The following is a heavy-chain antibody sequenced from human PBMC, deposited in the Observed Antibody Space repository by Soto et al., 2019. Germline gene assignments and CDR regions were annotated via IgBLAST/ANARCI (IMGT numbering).Heavy chain of an antibody. J-gene: IGHJ4*02. V-gene: IGHV3-23*01. Sequence: EVQLLESGGGLVQPGGSLRLSCAASGFTFSCYAMTWVRQAPGKGLEWVSSISGSGNTTYYADSVKGRFTISRDSSKNTLYLQMNSLRPEDTAVYYCAKARGRTWYEDYWGQGTLVTVSS. CDR1: GFTFSCYA. CDR2: ISGSGNTT. CDR3: AKARGRTWYEDY. D-gene: IGHD6-13*01.